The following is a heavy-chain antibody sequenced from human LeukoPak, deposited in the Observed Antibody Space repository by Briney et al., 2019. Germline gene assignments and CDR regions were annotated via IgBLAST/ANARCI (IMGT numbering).Heavy chain of an antibody. V-gene: IGHV1-2*02. Sequence: ASVKVSCKASGYTFTVYYMHWVRQAPGQGLEWMGWINPNSGGTNYAQKFQGRVTMTRDTSISTAYMELSRLRSDDTAVYYCAREGFRSGPYGSAFDIWGQGTMVTVSS. CDR1: GYTFTVYY. J-gene: IGHJ3*02. CDR3: AREGFRSGPYGSAFDI. CDR2: INPNSGGT. D-gene: IGHD2-15*01.